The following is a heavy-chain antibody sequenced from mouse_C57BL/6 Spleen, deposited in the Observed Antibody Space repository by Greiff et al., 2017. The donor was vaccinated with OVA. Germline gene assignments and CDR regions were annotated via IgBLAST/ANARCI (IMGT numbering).Heavy chain of an antibody. Sequence: VQRVESGPELVKPGASVKISCKASGYAFSSSWMNWVKQRPGKGLEWIGRIYPGDGDTNYNGKFKGKATLTADKSSSTAYMQLSSLTSEDSAVYFCARSITTVVAPPFDYWGQGTTLTVSS. CDR2: IYPGDGDT. D-gene: IGHD1-1*01. J-gene: IGHJ2*01. V-gene: IGHV1-82*01. CDR1: GYAFSSSW. CDR3: ARSITTVVAPPFDY.